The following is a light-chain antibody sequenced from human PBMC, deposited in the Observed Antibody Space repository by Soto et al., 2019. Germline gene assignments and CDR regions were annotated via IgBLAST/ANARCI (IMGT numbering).Light chain of an antibody. J-gene: IGKJ2*01. CDR1: QSVSRN. V-gene: IGKV3-15*01. Sequence: EIVMTQSPATLSVSPGERATLSCRASQSVSRNFAWYRQKPGQAPTLLIYGASTRATGTPARFSGSGSGTEFTLTISSLQSEDFAVYYCHQYNNWPYTFGQGTKLEIK. CDR2: GAS. CDR3: HQYNNWPYT.